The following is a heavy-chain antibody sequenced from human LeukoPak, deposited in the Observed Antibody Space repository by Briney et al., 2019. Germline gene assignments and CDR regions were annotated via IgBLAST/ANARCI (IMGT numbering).Heavy chain of an antibody. J-gene: IGHJ2*01. V-gene: IGHV3-23*01. D-gene: IGHD2-2*02. Sequence: PGGSLRLSCAASGFTFSSYAMSWVRQAPGKGLEWVSAISGSGGSTYYADSVKGRFTISRDNSKNTLYLQMNSLRAEDTAVYYCAKFAVVPAAIWPQDWYFDLWGRGTLVTVSS. CDR3: AKFAVVPAAIWPQDWYFDL. CDR2: ISGSGGST. CDR1: GFTFSSYA.